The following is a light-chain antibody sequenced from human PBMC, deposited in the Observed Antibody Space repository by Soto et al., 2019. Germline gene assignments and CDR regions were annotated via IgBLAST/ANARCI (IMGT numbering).Light chain of an antibody. V-gene: IGKV3D-20*01. Sequence: EIVLTQSPATLSLSPGDRATLSCGASQSVRSSYVAWYQQKAGLAPRLLIYDGSSRASGIPDRFSGSGSGTDFTLTIGTLEPEDFAVYYGQQYDNSAPLSFGGGTKVEMK. CDR3: QQYDNSAPLS. CDR1: QSVRSSY. J-gene: IGKJ4*01. CDR2: DGS.